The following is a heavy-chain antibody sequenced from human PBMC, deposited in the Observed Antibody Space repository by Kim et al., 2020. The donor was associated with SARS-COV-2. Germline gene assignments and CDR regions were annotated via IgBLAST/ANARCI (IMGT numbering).Heavy chain of an antibody. CDR2: IYYSGST. Sequence: SETLSLTCTVSGGSISSGGYYWSWIRQHPGKGLEWIGYIYYSGSTYYNPSLKSRVTISVDTSKNQFSLKLSSVTAADTAVYYCARDVVVAATGGWFDPWGQGTLVTVSS. J-gene: IGHJ5*02. CDR3: ARDVVVAATGGWFDP. V-gene: IGHV4-31*03. D-gene: IGHD2-15*01. CDR1: GGSISSGGYY.